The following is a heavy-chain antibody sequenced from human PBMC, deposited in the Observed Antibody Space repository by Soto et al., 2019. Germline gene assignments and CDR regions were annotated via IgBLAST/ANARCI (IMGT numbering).Heavy chain of an antibody. D-gene: IGHD3-22*01. CDR3: AREGYYDSSGYYYVRDFDY. J-gene: IGHJ4*02. V-gene: IGHV1-18*01. CDR2: ISAYNGNT. Sequence: ASVKVSCKASGYTFTSYGISWVRQAPGQGLEWMGWISAYNGNTNYAQKLQGRVTMTTDTSTSTAYMEMRSLRSDETAGYYCAREGYYDSSGYYYVRDFDYWGQGTLVTVSS. CDR1: GYTFTSYG.